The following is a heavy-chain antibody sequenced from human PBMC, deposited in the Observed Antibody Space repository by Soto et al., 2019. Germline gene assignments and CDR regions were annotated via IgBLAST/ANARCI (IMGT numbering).Heavy chain of an antibody. V-gene: IGHV5-10-1*01. J-gene: IGHJ6*02. CDR2: IDPSDSYT. D-gene: IGHD1-7*01. Sequence: GESLKISCKGSGYSFTSYWISWVRQMPGKGLEWMGRIDPSDSYTNYSPSFQGHVTISADKSISTAYLQWSSLKASDTAMYYCARETKGYYYYYGMDVWGQGTTVTSP. CDR1: GYSFTSYW. CDR3: ARETKGYYYYYGMDV.